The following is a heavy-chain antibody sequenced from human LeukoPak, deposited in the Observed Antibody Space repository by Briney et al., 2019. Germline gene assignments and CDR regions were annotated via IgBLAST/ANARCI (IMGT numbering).Heavy chain of an antibody. CDR3: ARLRAGYNTFRFDY. Sequence: SETLSLTCTVSGGSISSYYWSWIRQPPGKGLEWIGYIYYSGSTNYNPSLKSRVTISVDTSKNQFSLKLRSVTAADTAVYYCARLRAGYNTFRFDYWGQGTLVTASS. J-gene: IGHJ4*02. CDR1: GGSISSYY. V-gene: IGHV4-59*08. CDR2: IYYSGST. D-gene: IGHD5-24*01.